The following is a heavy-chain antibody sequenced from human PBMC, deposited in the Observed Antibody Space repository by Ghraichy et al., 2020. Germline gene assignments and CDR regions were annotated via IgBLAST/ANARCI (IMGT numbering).Heavy chain of an antibody. J-gene: IGHJ6*02. CDR2: ISSGSHYI. CDR3: AREGGDCSGGSCYSKYYYGMDV. CDR1: GSTFSSYT. V-gene: IGHV3-21*01. Sequence: GGSLRLSCAASGSTFSSYTMTWVRLAPGKGLEWVSSISSGSHYIFYTDSVRGRFTISRDNAKNSLYLQINSLRAEDTAGYYCAREGGDCSGGSCYSKYYYGMDVWGQGTTVTVSS. D-gene: IGHD2-15*01.